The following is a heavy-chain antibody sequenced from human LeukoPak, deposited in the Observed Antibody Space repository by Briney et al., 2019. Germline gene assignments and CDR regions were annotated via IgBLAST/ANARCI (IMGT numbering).Heavy chain of an antibody. CDR1: GYTFTNYW. V-gene: IGHV5-51*01. CDR3: ARSAAGLTSDFDY. CDR2: IYPGDSET. J-gene: IGHJ4*02. Sequence: ESLQISFKGSGYTFTNYWIGWVRQMPGKGLEYMGIIYPGDSETRYSPSFQGQVTISADKSISTAYLQWSSLKASDTAMYYCARSAAGLTSDFDYWGQGTLVTVSS. D-gene: IGHD6-25*01.